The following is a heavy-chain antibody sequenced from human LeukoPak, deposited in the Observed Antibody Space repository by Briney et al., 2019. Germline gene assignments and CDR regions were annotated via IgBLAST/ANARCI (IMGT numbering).Heavy chain of an antibody. CDR2: IIPIFGTA. J-gene: IGHJ4*02. D-gene: IGHD3-3*01. V-gene: IGHV1-69*01. CDR1: VGTFSSYA. Sequence: GASVKGSSKASVGTFSSYAISWVRQAPGQGLEWMGGIIPIFGTANYAQKFQGRVTITADESTSTDYMELSSLRSEDTAVYYCARSSGFMYYDFWRFXYWGQGTLVTV. CDR3: ARSSGFMYYDFWRFXY.